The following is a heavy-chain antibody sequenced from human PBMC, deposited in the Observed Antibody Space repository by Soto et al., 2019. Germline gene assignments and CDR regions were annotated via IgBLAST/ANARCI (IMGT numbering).Heavy chain of an antibody. Sequence: VQLVESGGGLVQPGGSLRLSCAASGFSFSSYWMHWVRHAPGKGLVWVSRISDGSSATYADSVKGRFTISRDNAKNTLYLQMNSLTPEDTAVYYCAKGVPAATRYCQHWGQGTLVTVSS. J-gene: IGHJ1*01. D-gene: IGHD2-2*01. CDR3: AKGVPAATRYCQH. CDR2: ISDGSSA. V-gene: IGHV3-74*01. CDR1: GFSFSSYW.